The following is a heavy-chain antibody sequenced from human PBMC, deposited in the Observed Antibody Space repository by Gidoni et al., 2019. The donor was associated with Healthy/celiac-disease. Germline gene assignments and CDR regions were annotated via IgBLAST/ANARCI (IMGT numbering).Heavy chain of an antibody. Sequence: EVQLVESGGGLVQPGGTLRLSCAAAGYTCSSYDMHWVRQAHGKGLEWFSSISSSGSTISYAYSVKGRFLISRDYAKNSLYLKMNCLSAEDTAVYYCARVPKRIAARWCEPDPPAFDIWGQVTMVTVSS. CDR3: ARVPKRIAARWCEPDPPAFDI. D-gene: IGHD6-6*01. J-gene: IGHJ3*02. CDR2: ISSSGSTI. CDR1: GYTCSSYD. V-gene: IGHV3-48*03.